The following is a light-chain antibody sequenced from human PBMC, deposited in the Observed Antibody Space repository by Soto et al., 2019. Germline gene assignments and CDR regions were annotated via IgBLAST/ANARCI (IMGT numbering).Light chain of an antibody. V-gene: IGLV2-11*01. CDR3: CSHRGSHTWV. J-gene: IGLJ3*02. CDR1: NSYIGNYNY. CDR2: DVS. Sequence: QSALTQPRSVSGSPGQSVTISCTGTNSYIGNYNYVSWYQQQPGKAPKVMIYDVSRRPAGPPDRFSGSKSGNTASLTISGLQDEDEADYCCCSHRGSHTWVFGGGTKLTVL.